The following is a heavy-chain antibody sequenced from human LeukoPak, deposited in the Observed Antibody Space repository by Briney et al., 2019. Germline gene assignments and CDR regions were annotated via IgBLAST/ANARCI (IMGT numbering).Heavy chain of an antibody. J-gene: IGHJ4*02. CDR2: IKQDGSEK. Sequence: GGSLRLSCAASGFTFSSYWMSWVRQAPGKGLECVANIKQDGSEKYYVDSVKGRFTISRDNAKNSPYLQMNSLRAEETAVYYCARDSRAPRPGYYLYWGQGTLVTVSS. CDR3: ARDSRAPRPGYYLY. D-gene: IGHD3-22*01. CDR1: GFTFSSYW. V-gene: IGHV3-7*01.